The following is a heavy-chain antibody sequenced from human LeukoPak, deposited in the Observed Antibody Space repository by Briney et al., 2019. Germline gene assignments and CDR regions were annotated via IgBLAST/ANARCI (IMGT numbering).Heavy chain of an antibody. V-gene: IGHV4-59*08. CDR2: IYYSGST. D-gene: IGHD3-10*01. CDR1: GGSISSYY. CDR3: ARLQGYYYGSGSTGNWFDP. J-gene: IGHJ5*02. Sequence: PSETLSLTCTVSGGSISSYYWSWIRQPPGKGLEWIGYIYYSGSTNYNPSLKSRVTISVDTSKNQFSLKLSSVTAADTAVYYCARLQGYYYGSGSTGNWFDPWGQGTLVTVSS.